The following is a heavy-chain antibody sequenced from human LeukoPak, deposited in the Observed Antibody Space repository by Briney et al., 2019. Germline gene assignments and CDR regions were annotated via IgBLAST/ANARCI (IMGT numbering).Heavy chain of an antibody. V-gene: IGHV1-46*01. D-gene: IGHD3-10*01. CDR3: AGGAPTGEWPGEPFDY. J-gene: IGHJ4*02. CDR2: INPSGGST. Sequence: ASVKVSCKASGSTFTDYYMHWVRQAPGQGLEWMGIINPSGGSTSYAQKFQGRVTMTRDMSTSTVYMELSSLRSEDTAVYYCAGGAPTGEWPGEPFDYWGQGTLVTVSS. CDR1: GSTFTDYY.